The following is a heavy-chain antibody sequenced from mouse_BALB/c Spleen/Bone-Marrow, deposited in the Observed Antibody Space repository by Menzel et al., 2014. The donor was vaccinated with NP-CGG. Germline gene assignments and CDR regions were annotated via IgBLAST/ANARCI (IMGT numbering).Heavy chain of an antibody. CDR1: GFTFSSYA. V-gene: IGHV5-6-5*01. D-gene: IGHD2-4*01. Sequence: EVKLVESGGGLVKPGGSLKLSCAASGFTFSSYAMSWVRQTPEKRLEWVASISSGGSTYYPDSVKGRFTISRDNARNILYLQMSSLRSGDTAMYYCARLITRGNFDYWGQGTTLTVSS. CDR2: ISSGGST. CDR3: ARLITRGNFDY. J-gene: IGHJ2*01.